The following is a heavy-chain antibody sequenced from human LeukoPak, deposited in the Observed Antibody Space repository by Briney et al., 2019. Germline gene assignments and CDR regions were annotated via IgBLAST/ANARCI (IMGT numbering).Heavy chain of an antibody. CDR2: ISSDGGST. CDR3: ARGPAFWSGYYTTYYYYYGMDV. V-gene: IGHV3-64*01. D-gene: IGHD3-3*01. CDR1: GFTFSSYA. Sequence: PGGSLRLSCAASGFTFSSYAMHWVRQAPGKGLEYVSAISSDGGSTYYANSVKGRFTISRDSSKNTLYLQMGSLRAEDMAVYYCARGPAFWSGYYTTYYYYYGMDVWGQGTTVTVSS. J-gene: IGHJ6*02.